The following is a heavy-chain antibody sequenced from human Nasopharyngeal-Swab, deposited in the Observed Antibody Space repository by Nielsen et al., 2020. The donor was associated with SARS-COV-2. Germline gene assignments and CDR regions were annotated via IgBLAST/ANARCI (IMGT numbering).Heavy chain of an antibody. CDR2: INPNSGDT. V-gene: IGHV1-2*02. J-gene: IGHJ4*02. D-gene: IGHD3-22*01. CDR1: GYTLTGYY. CDR3: ARDYYDNYDSDY. Sequence: ASVKVSCKASGYTLTGYYIHWVRQAPGQGLEWMGWINPNSGDTRYAQKFQGRVTVTRDRSRSTAYIELSRLRSDDTAVYYCARDYYDNYDSDYWGQGTLVTVSS.